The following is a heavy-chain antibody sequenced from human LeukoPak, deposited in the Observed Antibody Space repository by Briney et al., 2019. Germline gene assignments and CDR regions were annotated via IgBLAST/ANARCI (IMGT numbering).Heavy chain of an antibody. D-gene: IGHD6-19*01. CDR1: GYSFTSYW. CDR2: IYPGDSDT. J-gene: IGHJ4*02. Sequence: LGESLKISYKGSGYSFTSYWIGWVRQMPGNGLEWMGVIYPGDSDTRYSPSFQGQVTISADKSISTAYLQWSSLKASDTAMYYCARHISSGWYSDYWGQGTLVTVSS. CDR3: ARHISSGWYSDY. V-gene: IGHV5-51*01.